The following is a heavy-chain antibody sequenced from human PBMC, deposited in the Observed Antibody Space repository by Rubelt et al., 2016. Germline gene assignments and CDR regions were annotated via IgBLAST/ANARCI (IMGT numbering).Heavy chain of an antibody. V-gene: IGHV1-46*01. J-gene: IGHJ4*02. D-gene: IGHD3-3*02. CDR3: AREISLTV. CDR1: GYTSTSSY. CDR2: IHPSGGST. Sequence: QAQLVQSGAEVKKPGASVKVSCKASGYTSTSSYIHWVRQAPGQGLEWMGIIHPSGGSTSYAQQFQDRVTMTRDTSTSTVYMELSSLKSEDTAVYYCAREISLTVWGQGTLVTVAS.